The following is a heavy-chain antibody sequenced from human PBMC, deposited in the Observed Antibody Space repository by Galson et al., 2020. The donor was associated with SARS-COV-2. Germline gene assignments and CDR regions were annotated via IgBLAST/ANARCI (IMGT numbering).Heavy chain of an antibody. CDR2: IGTAGDP. J-gene: IGHJ5*02. CDR3: ARGRDSSGWYGVNWFDP. V-gene: IGHV3-13*05. D-gene: IGHD6-19*01. CDR1: GFTFSSYD. Sequence: GGSLRLSCAVSGFTFSSYDMHWVRQATGKGLEWVSAIGTAGDPYYPGSVKGRFTISRENAKNSLYLQMNSLRAGDTAVYYCARGRDSSGWYGVNWFDPWGQGTLVTVSS.